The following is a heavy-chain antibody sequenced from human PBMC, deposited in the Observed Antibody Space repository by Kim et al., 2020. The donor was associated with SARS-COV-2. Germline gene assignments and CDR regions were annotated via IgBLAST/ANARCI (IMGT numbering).Heavy chain of an antibody. D-gene: IGHD1-7*01. CDR3: ARPLKLTLRTPLDI. J-gene: IGHJ3*02. CDR2: IFYSGTT. CDR1: GGSISGSDYY. V-gene: IGHV4-39*01. Sequence: SETLSLTCTVSGGSISGSDYYWGWIRQPPGQGLEWVGSIFYSGTTYYNPSLRSRVTISVDTSKNPFYLRLSSVTAADLAVYYWARPLKLTLRTPLDIWGQGSMVSVSS.